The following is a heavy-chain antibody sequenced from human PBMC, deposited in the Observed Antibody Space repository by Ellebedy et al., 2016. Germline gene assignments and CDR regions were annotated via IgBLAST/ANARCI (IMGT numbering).Heavy chain of an antibody. CDR3: ARQAPNTASFDY. CDR1: SDSITTYY. D-gene: IGHD5-18*01. Sequence: GSLRLSCTVSSDSITTYYWSWIRQPPRKGLEWIGYIYFSGTTHSNPSLKSRVTISVGRSKNQFSLKLNSVTASDTAVYFCARQAPNTASFDYWGQGTLVTVSS. J-gene: IGHJ4*02. V-gene: IGHV4-59*08. CDR2: IYFSGTT.